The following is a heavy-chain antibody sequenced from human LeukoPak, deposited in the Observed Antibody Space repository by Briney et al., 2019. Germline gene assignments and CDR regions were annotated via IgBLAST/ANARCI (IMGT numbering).Heavy chain of an antibody. V-gene: IGHV1-69*13. CDR2: IIPIFGTA. CDR3: ASEPSYDSSGYYYV. Sequence: SVNVSCKASGGTFSSYAISWVRQAPGQGLEWMGGIIPIFGTANYAQKFQGRVTITADESTSTAYMELSSLRSEDTAVYYCASEPSYDSSGYYYVWGQGTLVTVSS. D-gene: IGHD3-22*01. CDR1: GGTFSSYA. J-gene: IGHJ4*02.